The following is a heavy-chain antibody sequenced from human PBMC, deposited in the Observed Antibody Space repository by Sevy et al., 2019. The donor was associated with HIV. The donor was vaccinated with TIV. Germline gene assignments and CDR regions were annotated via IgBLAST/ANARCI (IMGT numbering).Heavy chain of an antibody. V-gene: IGHV4-59*13. J-gene: IGHJ4*02. Sequence: SETLSLTCTVSGGSISSYYWSWIRQPPGKGLEWIGYIYYSGSTNYNPSLKSRVTISVDTSKNQFSLKLGSVTAADTAVYYCARGGGGYGSGSYIDYWGQGTLVTVSS. CDR3: ARGGGGYGSGSYIDY. D-gene: IGHD3-10*01. CDR2: IYYSGST. CDR1: GGSISSYY.